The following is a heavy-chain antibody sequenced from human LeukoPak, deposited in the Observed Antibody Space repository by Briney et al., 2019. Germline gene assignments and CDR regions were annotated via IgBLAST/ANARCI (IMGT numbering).Heavy chain of an antibody. Sequence: SETLSLTCTVSGGSISSYYWSWIRQPPGKGLEWIGEINQSGRTNYNPSLKSRVTISVDTSKNQFSLKLSSVTAADTAVYYCARLEYSSFFNTFDIWGQGTMVTVSS. CDR3: ARLEYSSFFNTFDI. CDR1: GGSISSYY. CDR2: INQSGRT. D-gene: IGHD6-6*01. J-gene: IGHJ3*02. V-gene: IGHV4-34*01.